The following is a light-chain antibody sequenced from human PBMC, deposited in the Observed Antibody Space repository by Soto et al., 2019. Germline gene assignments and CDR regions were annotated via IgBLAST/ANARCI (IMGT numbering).Light chain of an antibody. CDR1: QSVRSSY. CDR2: DTS. Sequence: EIVLTQSPYTLSLSPGESATLSCRASQSVRSSYLAWYQQRPGQPPRLLIYDTSNRATGIPARFSGSGSGTDFTLTISGLEPADLGVYYCQQRHNWPITFGQRTRLEIK. J-gene: IGKJ5*01. V-gene: IGKV3-11*01. CDR3: QQRHNWPIT.